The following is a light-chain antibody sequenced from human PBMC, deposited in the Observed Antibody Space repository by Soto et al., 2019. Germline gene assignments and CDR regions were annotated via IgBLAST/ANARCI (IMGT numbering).Light chain of an antibody. CDR2: GNS. CDR1: SSNIGAGYD. J-gene: IGLJ1*01. Sequence: QSVLTQPPSVSGAPGQRVTISCTGSSSNIGAGYDVHWYQQPPGTAPKLLIYGNSNRPSGVPDRFSGSKSGTSASLAITGLQAEDEADYYCQSYDSSLSGSNYVFGTGTKVTVL. V-gene: IGLV1-40*01. CDR3: QSYDSSLSGSNYV.